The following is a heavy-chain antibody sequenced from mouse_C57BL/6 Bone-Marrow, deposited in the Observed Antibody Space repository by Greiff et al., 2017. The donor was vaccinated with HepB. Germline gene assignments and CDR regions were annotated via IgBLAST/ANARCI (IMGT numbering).Heavy chain of an antibody. Sequence: QVQLKQSGAELVRPGTSVKVSCKASGYAFTNYLIEWVKQRPGQGLEWIGVINPGSGGTNYNEKFKGKATLTADKSSSTAYMQLSSLTSEDSAVYFCAREGPYYYGSSYWFDYWGQGTTLTVSS. J-gene: IGHJ2*01. CDR3: AREGPYYYGSSYWFDY. CDR1: GYAFTNYL. CDR2: INPGSGGT. D-gene: IGHD1-1*01. V-gene: IGHV1-54*01.